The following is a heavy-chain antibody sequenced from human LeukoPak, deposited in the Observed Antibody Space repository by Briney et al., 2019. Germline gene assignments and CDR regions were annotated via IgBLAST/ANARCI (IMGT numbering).Heavy chain of an antibody. CDR2: INSDGSRT. J-gene: IGHJ4*02. CDR1: GFTFSKYW. D-gene: IGHD2-21*01. CDR3: TYDHFDS. Sequence: PRGSLRLSCVASGFTFSKYWTHWARQAPGKGLVWVSRINSDGSRTNYADSVKGRFTISRDNAKNTLYLQMNSLRADDTAVYYCTYDHFDSWGQGTLVTVSS. V-gene: IGHV3-74*01.